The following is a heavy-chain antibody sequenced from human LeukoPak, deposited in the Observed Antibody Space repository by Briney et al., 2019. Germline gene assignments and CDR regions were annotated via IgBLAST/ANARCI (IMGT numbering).Heavy chain of an antibody. CDR2: IAHHGSNK. Sequence: GGSLRLSCAASGFTFSRNAIHWVRQGPGKGLEWVSYIAHHGSNKYADSVKGRFTISRDNSKRTLYLQMNSLRADDTAVYYCAKDGSWSCTDWGQGTPVTFFS. CDR1: GFTFSRNA. D-gene: IGHD2-8*02. V-gene: IGHV3-30*02. CDR3: AKDGSWSCTD. J-gene: IGHJ4*02.